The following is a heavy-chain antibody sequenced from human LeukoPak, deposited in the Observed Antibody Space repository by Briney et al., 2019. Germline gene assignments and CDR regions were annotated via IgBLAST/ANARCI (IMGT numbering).Heavy chain of an antibody. J-gene: IGHJ4*02. CDR2: SSGSGNTI. D-gene: IGHD3-22*01. V-gene: IGHV3-48*03. Sequence: GGSLRLSCAASGFTFSGYEMNWVRQAPGKGLEWVAYSSGSGNTIYYADSVKGRFTISRDNAKNSLYLQMNSLRAEDTAVYYCARDEPTYYYDSSGFWDFWGQGTLVTVSS. CDR1: GFTFSGYE. CDR3: ARDEPTYYYDSSGFWDF.